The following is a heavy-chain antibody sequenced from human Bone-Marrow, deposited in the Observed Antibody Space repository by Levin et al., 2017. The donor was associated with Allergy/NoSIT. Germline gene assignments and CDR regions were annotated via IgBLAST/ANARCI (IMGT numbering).Heavy chain of an antibody. CDR2: IAYTGDT. J-gene: IGHJ4*02. CDR3: ARTAREFDY. Sequence: SQTLSLTRTVSGVSITTYYWSWLRQPPGKGLECIGYIAYTGDTNHNPSLKGRVTISIDTSKNLFSLRLSSVTAADTAVYFCARTAREFDYWGPGTLVTVSS. CDR1: GVSITTYY. V-gene: IGHV4-59*08. D-gene: IGHD2-21*02.